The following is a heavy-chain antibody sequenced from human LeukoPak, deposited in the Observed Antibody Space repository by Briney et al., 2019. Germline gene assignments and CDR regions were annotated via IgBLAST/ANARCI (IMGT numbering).Heavy chain of an antibody. CDR1: GYTFTGYY. CDR2: INPNSGCT. J-gene: IGHJ4*02. V-gene: IGHV1-2*02. Sequence: ASVKVSCKASGYTFTGYYMHWVRQAPGQGLEWMGWINPNSGCTNYAQKFQGRVTMTRDTSISTAYMELSRLRSADTAVYYCARSTIQLRAFDYWGQGTLVTVSS. CDR3: ARSTIQLRAFDY. D-gene: IGHD5-18*01.